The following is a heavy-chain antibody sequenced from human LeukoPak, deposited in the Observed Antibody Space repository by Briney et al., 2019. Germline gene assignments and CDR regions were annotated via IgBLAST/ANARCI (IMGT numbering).Heavy chain of an antibody. Sequence: PSETLSLTCTVSGGSISSYYWSWIRQPPGKGLEWIGHFYYGGSTYYNPSLKSRVTISVDTSKNQFSVKLTSVTAADTAVYYCARDRSREGTYGSGSYFPGWFDPWGQGTLVTVSS. CDR2: FYYGGST. CDR1: GGSISSYY. D-gene: IGHD3-10*01. CDR3: ARDRSREGTYGSGSYFPGWFDP. V-gene: IGHV4-59*12. J-gene: IGHJ5*02.